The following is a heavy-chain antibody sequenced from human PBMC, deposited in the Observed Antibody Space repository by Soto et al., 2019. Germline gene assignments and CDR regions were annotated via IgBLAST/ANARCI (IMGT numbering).Heavy chain of an antibody. D-gene: IGHD1-26*01. J-gene: IGHJ6*03. CDR2: ISSSSSYI. CDR1: GFTFSSYS. V-gene: IGHV3-21*01. CDR3: ARNRAGGLNYYYYMDV. Sequence: EVQLVESGGGLVKPGGSLRLSCVVSGFTFSSYSMNWVRQAPGKGLEWVSSISSSSSYIYYADSVKGRFTISRDNAKNSLCLQMNSLRAEDTAVYYCARNRAGGLNYYYYMDVWGKGTTVTVSS.